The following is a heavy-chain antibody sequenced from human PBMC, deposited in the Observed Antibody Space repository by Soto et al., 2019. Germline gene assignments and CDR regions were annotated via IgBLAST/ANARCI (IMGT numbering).Heavy chain of an antibody. CDR2: INPGGGAA. V-gene: IGHV1-46*01. J-gene: IGHJ4*02. D-gene: IGHD4-4*01. Sequence: GASVKVSCKASGYTFTCHSMHWVRHAPGQGLDWMGIINPGGGAATYTQKLQGRVTLTRDTSMTTVYMELSSLRSEDTAVYYCARAYSGNLSPDYWGQGTLVTVSS. CDR1: GYTFTCHS. CDR3: ARAYSGNLSPDY.